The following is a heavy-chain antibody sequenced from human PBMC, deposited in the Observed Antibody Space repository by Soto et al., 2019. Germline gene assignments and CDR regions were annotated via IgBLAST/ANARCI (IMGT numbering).Heavy chain of an antibody. CDR2: ISSSSSTI. Sequence: GGSLRLSCAPSGFTFSDYYMSWIRQAPGKGPEWVSYISSSSSTIYYADSVKGRFTISRDNAKNSLYLQMNSLRAEDTAVYYCARDYSSYGPFDYWGQGSLVTVSS. CDR1: GFTFSDYY. J-gene: IGHJ4*02. D-gene: IGHD5-18*01. CDR3: ARDYSSYGPFDY. V-gene: IGHV3-11*04.